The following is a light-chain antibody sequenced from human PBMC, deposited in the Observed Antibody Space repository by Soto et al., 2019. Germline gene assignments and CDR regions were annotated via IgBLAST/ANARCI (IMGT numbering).Light chain of an antibody. CDR3: QYWHDSSWT. Sequence: DIPMTQSPSTLSASVGDRVTITFRASESISIWLAWYQQKPGKAPNLLIYKTSSLETGVPSRFSGSGSGTEFTLTISSLQPDDFATYYCQYWHDSSWTFGQGTKVEV. CDR1: ESISIW. V-gene: IGKV1-5*03. J-gene: IGKJ1*01. CDR2: KTS.